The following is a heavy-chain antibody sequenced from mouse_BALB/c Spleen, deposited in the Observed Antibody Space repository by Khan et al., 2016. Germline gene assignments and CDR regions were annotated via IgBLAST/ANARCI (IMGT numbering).Heavy chain of an antibody. J-gene: IGHJ4*01. V-gene: IGHV14-3*02. CDR3: PKSLGSYAMDY. CDR2: IDPANGIT. CDR1: GFNIKDTY. D-gene: IGHD3-3*01. Sequence: VQLKQSGAELVKPGASVKLSCTASGFNIKDTYMHWVKQRPEQGLEWIGRIDPANGITKYDPKFQAKATITADTSSNTAYLHLSSLTSEDTAVYYCPKSLGSYAMDYWGQGTSVTVSS.